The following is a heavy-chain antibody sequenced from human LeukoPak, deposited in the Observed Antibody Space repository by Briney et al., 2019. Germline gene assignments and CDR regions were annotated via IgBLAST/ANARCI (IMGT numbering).Heavy chain of an antibody. Sequence: GGSLRLSCAASGFTVSSNYMSWVRQAPGKGLEWVSVIYSGGSTYYADSVKGRFTISRDNAKNSLYLQMNSLRAEDTAVYYCARSGYDSSGFDPWGQGTLVTVSS. CDR3: ARSGYDSSGFDP. D-gene: IGHD3-22*01. CDR1: GFTVSSNY. V-gene: IGHV3-66*01. J-gene: IGHJ5*02. CDR2: IYSGGST.